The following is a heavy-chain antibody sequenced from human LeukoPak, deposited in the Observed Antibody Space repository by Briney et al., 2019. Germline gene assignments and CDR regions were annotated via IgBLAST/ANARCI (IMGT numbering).Heavy chain of an antibody. CDR1: GYTFTGYY. CDR3: ARGRLNYNSGGYYDNPHLDY. J-gene: IGHJ4*02. CDR2: INPNSGGT. V-gene: IGHV1-2*02. Sequence: GASVKVSCKASGYTFTGYYLYWVRQAPGQGLEWMGWINPNSGGTNFAQKFQGRVTMTRDMSTSTVYMDLSSLRSEDTAVYYCARGRLNYNSGGYYDNPHLDYWGQGTLVTVSS. D-gene: IGHD3-22*01.